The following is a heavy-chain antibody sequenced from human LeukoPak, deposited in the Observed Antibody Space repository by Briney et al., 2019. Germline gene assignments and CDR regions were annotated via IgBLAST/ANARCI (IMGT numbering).Heavy chain of an antibody. CDR2: IHYSGST. V-gene: IGHV4-59*01. CDR1: GGTIGSYY. D-gene: IGHD4-17*01. Sequence: PSETLSLTCTVTGGTIGSYYWSWIRQPPGKGLEWIGYIHYSGSTNHNPSLKSRVTISIDTSKNQISLRLTSVTAADTAVYYCAGYVNYWDWYFGLWGRGTLVTVSS. CDR3: AGYVNYWDWYFGL. J-gene: IGHJ2*01.